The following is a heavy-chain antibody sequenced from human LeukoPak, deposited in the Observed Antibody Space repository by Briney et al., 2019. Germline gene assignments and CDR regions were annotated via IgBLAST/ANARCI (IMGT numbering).Heavy chain of an antibody. CDR1: GDSISSYY. V-gene: IGHV4-4*09. CDR2: IYTSGDT. J-gene: IGHJ4*02. D-gene: IGHD6-6*01. Sequence: SETLSLTCTVSGDSISSYYWSWIRQPPGKGLEWIGYIYTSGDTNYIPSLKVRVTISIDTSKNQFSLKLSSVTAADSAVYYCARLTRLSTSPDRYYLDYWGQGGLVTVSS. CDR3: ARLTRLSTSPDRYYLDY.